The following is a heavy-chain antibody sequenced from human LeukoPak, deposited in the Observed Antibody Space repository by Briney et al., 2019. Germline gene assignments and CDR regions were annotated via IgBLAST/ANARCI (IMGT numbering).Heavy chain of an antibody. V-gene: IGHV4-39*02. CDR2: IIHSGRT. Sequence: SETLSLTCTVSGGSISSSSYYWGWIRQPPGKGLEWIGEIIHSGRTNYNPSLKSRVAISIDTSKNHFSLRLTSVTAADTAVYYCVRGVLAVVYATFDYWGQGNLVTVSS. CDR1: GGSISSSSYY. J-gene: IGHJ4*02. D-gene: IGHD6-19*01. CDR3: VRGVLAVVYATFDY.